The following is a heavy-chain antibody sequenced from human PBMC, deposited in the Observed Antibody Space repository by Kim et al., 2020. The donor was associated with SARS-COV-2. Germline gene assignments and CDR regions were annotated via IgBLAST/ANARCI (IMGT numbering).Heavy chain of an antibody. V-gene: IGHV4-61*01. CDR1: GGSVSSGSYY. D-gene: IGHD2-15*01. CDR2: IYYSGST. CDR3: ARTDCSGGSCYGLFRY. Sequence: SETLSLTCTVSGGSVSSGSYYWSWIRQPPGKGLEWIGYIYYSGSTNYNPSLKSRVTISVDTSKNQFSLKLSSVTAADTAVYYCARTDCSGGSCYGLFRYWCQGTLVTVSS. J-gene: IGHJ4*02.